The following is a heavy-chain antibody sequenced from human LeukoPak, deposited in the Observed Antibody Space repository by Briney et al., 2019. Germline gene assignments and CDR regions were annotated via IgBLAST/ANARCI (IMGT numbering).Heavy chain of an antibody. CDR1: GFTFGDYA. CDR3: AKVSNGGYSYGYSDY. CDR2: ISWNSGNI. Sequence: GGSLRLSCGASGFTFGDYAMHWVRQVPGKGLEWVSGISWNSGNIGYADSVKGRFTISRDNATNSLYLQMNSLRAEDTALYYCAKVSNGGYSYGYSDYWGQGTLVTVSS. D-gene: IGHD5-18*01. V-gene: IGHV3-9*01. J-gene: IGHJ4*02.